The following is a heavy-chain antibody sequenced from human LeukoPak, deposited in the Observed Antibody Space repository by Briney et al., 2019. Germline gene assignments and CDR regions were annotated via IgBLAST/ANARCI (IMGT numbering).Heavy chain of an antibody. Sequence: GGFLRLSCAASGFPFSTYSMNWVRQAPGKGLEWVSSISSSSNYIYYTDSVKGRFTISRDNAKNSLYLQMNRLRAEDTAVYYCARDGLYDSGGYRRYFQHWGQGTLVTVSS. D-gene: IGHD3-22*01. CDR1: GFPFSTYS. CDR2: ISSSSNYI. J-gene: IGHJ1*01. CDR3: ARDGLYDSGGYRRYFQH. V-gene: IGHV3-21*01.